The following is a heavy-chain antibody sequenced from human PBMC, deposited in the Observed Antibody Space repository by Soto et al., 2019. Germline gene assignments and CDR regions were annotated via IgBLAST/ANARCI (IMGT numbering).Heavy chain of an antibody. Sequence: SETLSLTCTVSVGSISSTSHYWAWIRQPPGKGLECIGSTYYSGSTYYNPSLKSRATISVDTSKNHFSLQLTSLTAADTAVYYCARQAGWLIDYWGQGALVTVSS. CDR1: VGSISSTSHY. D-gene: IGHD3-10*01. V-gene: IGHV4-39*01. CDR3: ARQAGWLIDY. J-gene: IGHJ4*02. CDR2: TYYSGST.